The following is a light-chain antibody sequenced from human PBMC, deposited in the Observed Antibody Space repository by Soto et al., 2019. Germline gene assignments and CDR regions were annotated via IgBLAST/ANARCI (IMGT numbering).Light chain of an antibody. V-gene: IGKV1-39*01. CDR2: AAS. J-gene: IGKJ5*01. CDR3: QQSYSTLT. Sequence: DIQMTQAQSSLSASVGDIVNISCRASQSISSYLNWYQQKPGKAPKLLIYAASSLHNGVPSRFSGSGSGTDFTLTIRSLQPEDFATYYCQQSYSTLTLVQRTRMAIK. CDR1: QSISSY.